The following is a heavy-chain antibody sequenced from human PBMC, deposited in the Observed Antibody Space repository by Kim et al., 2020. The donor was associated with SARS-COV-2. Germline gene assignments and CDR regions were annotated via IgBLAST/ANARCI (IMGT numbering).Heavy chain of an antibody. CDR3: TTNSLTYYYGSGSYYYYYGMDV. V-gene: IGHV3-15*01. D-gene: IGHD3-10*01. CDR1: GFTFSNAW. J-gene: IGHJ6*02. CDR2: IKSKTDGGTT. Sequence: GGSLRLSCAASGFTFSNAWMSWVRQAPGKGLEWVGRIKSKTDGGTTDYAAPVKGRFTISRDDSKNTLYLQMNSLKTEDTAVYYCTTNSLTYYYGSGSYYYYYGMDVWGQGTTVTVSS.